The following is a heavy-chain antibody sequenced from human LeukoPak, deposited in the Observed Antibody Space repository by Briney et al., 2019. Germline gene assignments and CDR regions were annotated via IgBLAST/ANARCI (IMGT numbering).Heavy chain of an antibody. CDR3: ARREYSSSLPDDY. CDR1: GFTFSSYS. Sequence: GGSLRLSCAASGFTFSSYSMNWVRQAPGKGLEWVSYISSSSSYIYYADSVKGRFTISRDNAKNSLYLQMSNLRAEDTAVYYCARREYSSSLPDDYWGQGTLVTVSS. J-gene: IGHJ4*02. D-gene: IGHD6-13*01. V-gene: IGHV3-21*01. CDR2: ISSSSSYI.